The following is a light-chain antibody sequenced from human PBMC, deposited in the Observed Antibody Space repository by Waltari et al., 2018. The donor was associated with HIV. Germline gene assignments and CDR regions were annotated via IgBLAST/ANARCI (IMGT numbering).Light chain of an antibody. J-gene: IGLJ2*01. Sequence: QSVLTQPPSVSAAPGQKVTISCSGSSSNIGNNYVSWYQQLPGTAPKLLIYDKQKRPSGIPDRCSGSKSGTSATLGITGLQTGDEADYYCGTWDSSLSAVGVFGGGTKLTVL. CDR3: GTWDSSLSAVGV. V-gene: IGLV1-51*01. CDR2: DKQ. CDR1: SSNIGNNY.